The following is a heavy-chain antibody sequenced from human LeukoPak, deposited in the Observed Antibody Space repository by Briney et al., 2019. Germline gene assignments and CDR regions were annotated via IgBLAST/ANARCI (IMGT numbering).Heavy chain of an antibody. Sequence: GGSLRLSCAASGFTFSNAWMSWVRQAPGKGLEWVGRIKSKTDGGTTDYAAPVKGRFTISRDDSKNTLYLQMNSLKTEDTAVYYCTTTYYYDSSAYYAVDYWGQGTLVTVSS. CDR1: GFTFSNAW. CDR2: IKSKTDGGTT. J-gene: IGHJ4*02. V-gene: IGHV3-15*01. CDR3: TTTYYYDSSAYYAVDY. D-gene: IGHD3-22*01.